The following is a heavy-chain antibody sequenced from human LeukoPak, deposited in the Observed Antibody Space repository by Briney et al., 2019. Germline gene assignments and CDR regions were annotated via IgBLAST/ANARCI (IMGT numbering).Heavy chain of an antibody. J-gene: IGHJ4*02. CDR2: IYPGDSDT. CDR3: ARSRGTSGNLGY. CDR1: GYPFTTYW. Sequence: GESLKISLQGCGYPFTTYWVAWVRQMPGTGLEWMGLIYPGDSDTRYNPSFQGQVTISADKYISTAYLQWSSLKASDTAMYYCARSRGTSGNLGYWGQGTLVTVSS. V-gene: IGHV5-51*01. D-gene: IGHD4-23*01.